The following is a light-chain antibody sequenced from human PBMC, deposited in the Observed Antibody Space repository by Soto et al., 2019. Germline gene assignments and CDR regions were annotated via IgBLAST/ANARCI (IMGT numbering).Light chain of an antibody. Sequence: DIQMTQSPATLSASVGDRVTITCRASQSINNWLAWYQQKPGKAPKLLIYKASSLESGVPSRFSGSGFGTEFTLTISSLQPDDFATYYCQHSETFGQGTKVESK. CDR3: QHSET. J-gene: IGKJ1*01. CDR2: KAS. V-gene: IGKV1-5*03. CDR1: QSINNW.